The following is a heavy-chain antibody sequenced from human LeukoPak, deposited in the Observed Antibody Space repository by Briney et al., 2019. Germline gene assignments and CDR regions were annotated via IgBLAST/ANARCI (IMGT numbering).Heavy chain of an antibody. V-gene: IGHV3-48*02. J-gene: IGHJ4*02. CDR1: GFTFSSYS. Sequence: GGSLRLSCAASGFTFSSYSMNWVRQAPGKGLEWVSYISSSSGIIYADSVKGRCTVSRDNAKNSLYLQMNSLRDDDTGVYYCAFQDGGIVYWGQGTLVTVSS. CDR2: ISSSSGI. D-gene: IGHD4-23*01. CDR3: AFQDGGIVY.